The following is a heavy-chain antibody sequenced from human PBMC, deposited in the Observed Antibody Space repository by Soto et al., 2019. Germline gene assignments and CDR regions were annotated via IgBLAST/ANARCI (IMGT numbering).Heavy chain of an antibody. J-gene: IGHJ4*02. CDR2: ISLNSGSI. D-gene: IGHD3-22*01. CDR1: GFTFDDYA. V-gene: IGHV3-9*01. CDR3: ANINYDSSGLDY. Sequence: EVQLVESGGGLVQPGRSLRLSCAASGFTFDDYAMHWVRQAPGKGLEWVSGISLNSGSIGYADSVKGRFTISRDNAKNSLYLQMNSLRAEDTALYYCANINYDSSGLDYWGQGTLVTVSS.